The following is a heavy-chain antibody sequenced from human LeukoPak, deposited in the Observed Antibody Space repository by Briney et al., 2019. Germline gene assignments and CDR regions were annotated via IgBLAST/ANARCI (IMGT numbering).Heavy chain of an antibody. CDR3: ARRGSGRGTFDY. D-gene: IGHD3-10*01. CDR2: IYYSGST. Sequence: SETLSLTCTVSGGSISSSSYYWGWIRQPPGKGLEWIGSIYYSGSTYYNPSPKSRVTISVDTSKNQFSLKLSSVTAADTAVYYCARRGSGRGTFDYWGQETLVTVSS. J-gene: IGHJ4*02. V-gene: IGHV4-39*07. CDR1: GGSISSSSYY.